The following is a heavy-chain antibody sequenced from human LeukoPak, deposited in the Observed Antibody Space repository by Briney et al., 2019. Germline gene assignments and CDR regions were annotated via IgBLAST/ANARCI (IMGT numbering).Heavy chain of an antibody. V-gene: IGHV1-69-2*01. CDR2: VDREDGES. J-gene: IGHJ4*02. CDR3: ATSIGAFFPDK. D-gene: IGHD2/OR15-2a*01. Sequence: ATVKISCKASGNTFSDFYIHWVRQTPEKGLEWMGRVDREDGESVYAEKWQGRVTMTADPSTDTGYMELSSLTFDDTAVYYYATSIGAFFPDKWGQGTLVTVSS. CDR1: GNTFSDFY.